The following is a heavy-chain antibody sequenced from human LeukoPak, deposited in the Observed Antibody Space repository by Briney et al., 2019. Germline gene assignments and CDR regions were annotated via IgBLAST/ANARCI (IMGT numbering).Heavy chain of an antibody. V-gene: IGHV3-7*03. CDR2: IKQDGSEK. D-gene: IGHD4-23*01. CDR3: AKEVSYGGPDTYYYYYYGMDV. CDR1: GFTFSSYW. Sequence: GGSLRLSCAASGFTFSSYWMSWVRQAPGKGLERVANIKQDGSEKYYVDSVKGRFTISRDNAKNSLYLQMNSLRAEDTAVYYCAKEVSYGGPDTYYYYYYGMDVWGQGTTVTVSS. J-gene: IGHJ6*02.